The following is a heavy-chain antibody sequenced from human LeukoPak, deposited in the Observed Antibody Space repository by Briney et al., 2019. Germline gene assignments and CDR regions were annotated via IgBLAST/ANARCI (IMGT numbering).Heavy chain of an antibody. CDR3: ARAPLGYSSGWQDY. V-gene: IGHV3-33*01. J-gene: IGHJ4*02. CDR1: GFTFSSYG. D-gene: IGHD6-19*01. Sequence: GGSLRLSCAASGFTFSSYGMHWVRQAPGKGLEWVAVIWYDGSNKYYADSVKVRFTISRDNSKNTLYLQMNSLRAEDTAVYYCARAPLGYSSGWQDYWGQGTLVTVSS. CDR2: IWYDGSNK.